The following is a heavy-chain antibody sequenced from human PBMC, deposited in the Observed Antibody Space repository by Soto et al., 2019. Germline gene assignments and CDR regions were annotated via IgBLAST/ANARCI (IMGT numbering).Heavy chain of an antibody. Sequence: TGGSLRLSCAASGFTFSSYSMNWVRQAPGKGLEWVSYISSSSSTIYYADSVKGRFTIPRDNAKNSLYLQMNSLRDEDTAVYYCARVGVVVAATHIIPHYYYGMDVWGQGTTVTVSS. CDR1: GFTFSSYS. J-gene: IGHJ6*02. CDR3: ARVGVVVAATHIIPHYYYGMDV. V-gene: IGHV3-48*02. CDR2: ISSSSSTI. D-gene: IGHD2-15*01.